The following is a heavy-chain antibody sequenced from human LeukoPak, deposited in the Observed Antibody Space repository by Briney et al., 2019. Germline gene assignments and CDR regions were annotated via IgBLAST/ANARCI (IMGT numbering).Heavy chain of an antibody. D-gene: IGHD2-15*01. V-gene: IGHV1-58*01. J-gene: IGHJ5*02. CDR2: IVVGSGNT. CDR3: AADCSGGSCYPNWFDP. Sequence: SVKVSCKASGFTFTSSAVQWVRQARGQRHGWIGWIVVGSGNTNYAQKFQERVTITRDMSTSTAYMELSSLRSEDTAVYYCAADCSGGSCYPNWFDPWGQGTLVTVSS. CDR1: GFTFTSSA.